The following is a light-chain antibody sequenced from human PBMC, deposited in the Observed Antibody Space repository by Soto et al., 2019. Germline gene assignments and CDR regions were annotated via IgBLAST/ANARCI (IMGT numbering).Light chain of an antibody. Sequence: DVQMTQSPSTLSASVGDRVTITCRASQSIKRWLAWYQQKPGKAPKLLIYKASSLEIGVPSRFSGSASGTEFTLTINCLQPDDFATYYCQQYDSYSKTFGQGTKVEIK. J-gene: IGKJ1*01. CDR1: QSIKRW. V-gene: IGKV1-5*03. CDR3: QQYDSYSKT. CDR2: KAS.